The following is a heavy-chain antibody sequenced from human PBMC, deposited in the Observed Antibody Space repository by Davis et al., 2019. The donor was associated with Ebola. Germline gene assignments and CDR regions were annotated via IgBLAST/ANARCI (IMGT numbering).Heavy chain of an antibody. CDR2: ITNSGST. Sequence: PGGSLRLSCAASGFTSNSYAISWVRQAPGTGLEWVSTITNSGSTYYAESVKGRFTISRDNSRNTVYLQMKGLRAEDTALYYCIQDPNWELGYWGQGTLVTVS. D-gene: IGHD3-10*01. V-gene: IGHV3-23*01. J-gene: IGHJ4*02. CDR1: GFTSNSYA. CDR3: IQDPNWELGY.